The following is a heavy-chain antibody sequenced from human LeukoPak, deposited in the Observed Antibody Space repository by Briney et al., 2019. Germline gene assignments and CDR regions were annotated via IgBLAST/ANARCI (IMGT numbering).Heavy chain of an antibody. CDR3: ARGGYSSSWPNFDY. CDR1: GYTFTSYG. D-gene: IGHD6-13*01. J-gene: IGHJ4*02. Sequence: ASVKVSCKASGYTFTSYGISGVRQAPGQGVEGMGWISAYNGNTNYAQKLQGRVTMTTDTSTSTAYMELRSLRSYDTAVYYCARGGYSSSWPNFDYWGQGTLVTVSS. V-gene: IGHV1-18*01. CDR2: ISAYNGNT.